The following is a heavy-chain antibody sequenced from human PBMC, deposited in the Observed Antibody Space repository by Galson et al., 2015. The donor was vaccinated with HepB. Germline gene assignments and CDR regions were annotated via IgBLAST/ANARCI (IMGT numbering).Heavy chain of an antibody. CDR1: GINVNNDA. CDR3: ARGRDYAFDI. CDR2: ISTSGVV. V-gene: IGHV3-69-1*01. Sequence: SLRLSCAASGINVNNDAIDWVRQAPGKGLEWLSFISTSGVVSYADSVKGRRTISRDTVKNSLYLQMNSLRAEDTATYYCARGRDYAFDIWGLGTMVTVSS. J-gene: IGHJ3*02. D-gene: IGHD3-16*01.